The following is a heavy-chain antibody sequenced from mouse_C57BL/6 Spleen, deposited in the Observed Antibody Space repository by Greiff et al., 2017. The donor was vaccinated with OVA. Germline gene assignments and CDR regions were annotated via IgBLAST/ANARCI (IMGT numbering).Heavy chain of an antibody. D-gene: IGHD2-1*01. V-gene: IGHV1-82*01. J-gene: IGHJ4*01. CDR2: IYPGDGDT. CDR3: ARGGNYPYYYAMDY. Sequence: VQLQQSGPELVKPGASVKISCKASGYAFSSSWMNWVKQRPGKGLEWIGRIYPGDGDTNYNGKFKGKATLTADKSSSTAYMHLSSLTSEYSAVYFCARGGNYPYYYAMDYWGQGTSVTVSS. CDR1: GYAFSSSW.